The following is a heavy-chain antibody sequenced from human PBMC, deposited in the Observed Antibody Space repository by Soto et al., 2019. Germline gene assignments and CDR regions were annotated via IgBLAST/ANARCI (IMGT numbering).Heavy chain of an antibody. D-gene: IGHD3-10*01. Sequence: QVQLVESGGGLVEPGGSLRLSCAASGFKFGDHYKTWIRQAPGKGLEWVSKISGDGTTQYYADSVKGRFTVSRDNAKNSLHLQMNSLRAEDTALYYCAGDPFYYASGFWGQGTLVTVSS. J-gene: IGHJ4*02. CDR2: ISGDGTTQ. V-gene: IGHV3-11*01. CDR1: GFKFGDHY. CDR3: AGDPFYYASGF.